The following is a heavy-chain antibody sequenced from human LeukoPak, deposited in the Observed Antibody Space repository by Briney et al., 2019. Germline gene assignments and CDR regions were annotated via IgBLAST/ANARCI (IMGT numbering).Heavy chain of an antibody. V-gene: IGHV4-34*01. CDR2: INHSGST. Sequence: SETLSLTCAVYGGSFSGYYWSWIRQPPGKGLEWIGEINHSGSTYYNPSLKSRVTISVDTSKNQFSLKLSSVTAADTAVYYCAIRLVDCSSTSCAPDDYWGQGTLVTVSS. CDR3: AIRLVDCSSTSCAPDDY. D-gene: IGHD2-2*01. CDR1: GGSFSGYY. J-gene: IGHJ4*02.